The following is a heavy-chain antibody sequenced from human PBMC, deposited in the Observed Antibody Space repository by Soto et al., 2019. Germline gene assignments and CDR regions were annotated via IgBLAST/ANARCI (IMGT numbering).Heavy chain of an antibody. Sequence: PGGSLRLSCAASGFTFSSYAMSWVRQAPGKGLEWVSAISGSGGSTYYADSVKGRFTISRDNSKNTLYLQMNSLRAEDTAVYYCAKEPPQAYCGGDCYSPDAFDIWGQGTMVTVSS. CDR1: GFTFSSYA. J-gene: IGHJ3*02. CDR2: ISGSGGST. CDR3: AKEPPQAYCGGDCYSPDAFDI. V-gene: IGHV3-23*01. D-gene: IGHD2-21*02.